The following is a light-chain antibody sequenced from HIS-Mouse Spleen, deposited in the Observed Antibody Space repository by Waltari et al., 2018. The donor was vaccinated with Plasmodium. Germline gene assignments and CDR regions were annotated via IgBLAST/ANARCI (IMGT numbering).Light chain of an antibody. CDR1: QSVSSN. V-gene: IGKV3-15*01. Sequence: IVMTPSPATLSVSPGERATLPCRASQSVSSNLAWYQQKPGQAPRLLIYGASTRATGIPARFSGSGSGTEFTLTISSLQSEDFAVYYCQQYNNWPLLTFGGGTKVEIK. CDR2: GAS. CDR3: QQYNNWPLLT. J-gene: IGKJ4*01.